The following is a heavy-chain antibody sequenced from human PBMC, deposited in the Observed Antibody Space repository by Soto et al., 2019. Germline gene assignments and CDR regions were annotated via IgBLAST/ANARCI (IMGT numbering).Heavy chain of an antibody. CDR1: VFTFDDYA. V-gene: IGHV3-9*01. J-gene: IGHJ4*02. D-gene: IGHD3-3*01. CDR3: AKDVRFLEWLLGFDY. CDR2: ISWNSGSI. Sequence: PWWSLRLSCSASVFTFDDYAMHWFRQAPGKGLEWVSGISWNSGSIGYADSVKGRFTISRDNAKNSLYLQMNSLRAEDTALYYCAKDVRFLEWLLGFDYWGQGTLVTVSS.